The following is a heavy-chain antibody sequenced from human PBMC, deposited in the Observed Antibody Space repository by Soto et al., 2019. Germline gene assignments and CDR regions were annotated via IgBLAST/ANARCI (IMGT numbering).Heavy chain of an antibody. CDR2: IYYSGST. Sequence: SETLSLTCTVSGGSISSYYWSWVRQPPGKGLEWIGYIYYSGSTNYNPSLKSRVTISVDTSKNQFSLKLSSVTAADTAVYYCASYDSSGRFDYWGQGTLVTVSS. V-gene: IGHV4-59*01. CDR1: GGSISSYY. CDR3: ASYDSSGRFDY. J-gene: IGHJ4*02. D-gene: IGHD3-22*01.